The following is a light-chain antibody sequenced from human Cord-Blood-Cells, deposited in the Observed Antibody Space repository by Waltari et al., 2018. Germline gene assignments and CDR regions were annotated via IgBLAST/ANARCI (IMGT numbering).Light chain of an antibody. J-gene: IGKJ2*01. CDR3: QQSYSTPYT. CDR2: AAS. V-gene: IGKV1-39*01. Sequence: DIQMTQSTSSLSASAAERVTITCRASQSIISYLNWYQQKPGKAPKLLIYAASSLQSGVPSRFIGSGSGTDFTLTISSLQPEDFATYYCQQSYSTPYTFGQGTKLEIK. CDR1: QSIISY.